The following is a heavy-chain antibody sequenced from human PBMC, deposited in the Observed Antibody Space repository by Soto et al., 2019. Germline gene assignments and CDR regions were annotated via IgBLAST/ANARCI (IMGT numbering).Heavy chain of an antibody. CDR1: GDSISNSRFY. CDR3: AMDYFDSSDYTTNWFDP. J-gene: IGHJ5*02. Sequence: QLQLKESGPGLVKSSETLSLTCSVSGDSISNSRFYWAWIRQPPGEGLEWIGSIYHTGNAYYNPSLKSRVTIFVDTSKNQFSLKLTSVTAADTALYYCAMDYFDSSDYTTNWFDPWGQGALVTVSS. V-gene: IGHV4-39*01. D-gene: IGHD3-22*01. CDR2: IYHTGNA.